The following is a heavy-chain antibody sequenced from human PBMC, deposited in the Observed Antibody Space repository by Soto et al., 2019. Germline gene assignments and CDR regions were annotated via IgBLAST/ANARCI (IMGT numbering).Heavy chain of an antibody. CDR3: TRYMRADV. V-gene: IGHV3-23*01. J-gene: IGHJ6*02. CDR2: ISDGGTT. D-gene: IGHD5-12*01. Sequence: EEQLWESGGGLVQPGGSLRLSCAASGLTFSRYTLNWVRQAPGKGLEWVSGISDGGTTYYADSVRGRFTIFRDNSKNTLYLLMSSLSADDMAVYYCTRYMRADVWGQGTTVTVSS. CDR1: GLTFSRYT.